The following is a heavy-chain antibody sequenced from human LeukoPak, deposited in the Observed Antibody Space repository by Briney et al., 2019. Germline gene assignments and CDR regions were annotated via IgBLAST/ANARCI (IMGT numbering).Heavy chain of an antibody. CDR3: AKGISIYSYFDN. J-gene: IGHJ4*02. CDR1: GFTFSSFA. D-gene: IGHD3-16*02. Sequence: GGSLRLSCAASGFTFSSFAMSWVRQAPGKGLEWISVISASGGSTYYADSVKGRFTISGDNSKNTLHLQMNSLRAEDTAVYYCAKGISIYSYFDNWGQGTLVTVSS. V-gene: IGHV3-23*01. CDR2: ISASGGST.